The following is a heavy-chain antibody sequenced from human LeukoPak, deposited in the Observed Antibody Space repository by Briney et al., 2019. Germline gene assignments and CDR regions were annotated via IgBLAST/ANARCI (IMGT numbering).Heavy chain of an antibody. CDR2: IYYSGST. CDR1: GGSISSSSYY. Sequence: PSETLSLTCTVSGGSISSSSYYWGWIRQPPGKGLEWIGSIYYSGSTYYNPSLKSRVTISVDTSQTQSSMKLSSVTAADTAVYYCASTPLVRGVSWFDPWGQGTLVTVSS. J-gene: IGHJ5*02. D-gene: IGHD3-10*01. CDR3: ASTPLVRGVSWFDP. V-gene: IGHV4-39*01.